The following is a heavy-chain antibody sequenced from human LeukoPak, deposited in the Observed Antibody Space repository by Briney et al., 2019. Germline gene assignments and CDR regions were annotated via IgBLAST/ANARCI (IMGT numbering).Heavy chain of an antibody. CDR1: SASISSGGYY. J-gene: IGHJ3*02. CDR2: IYYRGGA. Sequence: SQTLSLTCTVSSASISSGGYYWSWIRQHSGKGLEWIGYIYYRGGAYYNPSLKSRTSISTDTSKNQFSLTLSSVTAADTAVYYCARSKSNYGANAFDIWGQGTMVTVSS. D-gene: IGHD4-11*01. CDR3: ARSKSNYGANAFDI. V-gene: IGHV4-31*03.